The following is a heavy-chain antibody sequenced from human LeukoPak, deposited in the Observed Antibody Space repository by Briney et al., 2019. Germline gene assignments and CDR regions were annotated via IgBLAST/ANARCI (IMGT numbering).Heavy chain of an antibody. Sequence: PSETLSLTCAVYGGSFSGYYWSWIRQPPGKGLEWIGEINHSGSTNYNPSLKSRVTISVDTSKNQFSLKLSSVTAADTAVYYCARGHLNSTSCYFDYWGQGTLVTVSS. V-gene: IGHV4-34*01. D-gene: IGHD2-2*01. CDR3: ARGHLNSTSCYFDY. J-gene: IGHJ4*02. CDR1: GGSFSGYY. CDR2: INHSGST.